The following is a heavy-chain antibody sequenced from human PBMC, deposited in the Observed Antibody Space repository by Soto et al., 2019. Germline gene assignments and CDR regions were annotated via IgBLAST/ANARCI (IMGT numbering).Heavy chain of an antibody. D-gene: IGHD3-10*01. J-gene: IGHJ3*02. CDR1: GGSISSGDYY. V-gene: IGHV4-61*08. CDR2: IYYSGST. CDR3: ARVWGGAFDI. Sequence: SETLSLTCTVSGGSISSGDYYWSLIRQPPGKGLEWIGYIYYSGSTNYNPSLKSRVTISVDTSKNQFSLKLSSVTAADTAVYYCARVWGGAFDIWGQGTMVTVS.